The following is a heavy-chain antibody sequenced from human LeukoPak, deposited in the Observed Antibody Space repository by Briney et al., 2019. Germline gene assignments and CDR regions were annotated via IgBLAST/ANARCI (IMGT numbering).Heavy chain of an antibody. CDR3: ARQTSGQQLVDGVSNWFDP. CDR1: GYTFTSYG. V-gene: IGHV1-69*05. D-gene: IGHD6-13*01. CDR2: IIPIFGTA. J-gene: IGHJ5*02. Sequence: GASVKVSCKASGYTFTSYGISWVRQAPGQGLEWMGGIIPIFGTANYAQKFQGRVTITTDESTSTAYMELSSLRSEDTAVYYCARQTSGQQLVDGVSNWFDPWGQGTLVTVSS.